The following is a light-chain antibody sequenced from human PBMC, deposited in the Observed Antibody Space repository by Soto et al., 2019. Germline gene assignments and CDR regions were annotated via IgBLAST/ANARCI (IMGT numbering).Light chain of an antibody. CDR3: SSYTSSSTVI. CDR1: SSDVGDYNY. Sequence: QSALTQPASVSGSPGQSIAISCTGSSSDVGDYNYVSWYQQHSGKAPKLMIYDVSNRPSGVSDRFSGSKSGNTASLTISGLQAEDEAEYYCSSYTSSSTVIFGGGSKLTVL. V-gene: IGLV2-14*01. CDR2: DVS. J-gene: IGLJ2*01.